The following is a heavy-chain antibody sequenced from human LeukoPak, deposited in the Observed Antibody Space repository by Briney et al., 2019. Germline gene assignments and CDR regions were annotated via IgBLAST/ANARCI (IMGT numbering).Heavy chain of an antibody. CDR3: ASRPADTTWYGVFDY. D-gene: IGHD3-10*01. V-gene: IGHV4-59*11. Sequence: SETPSPTCSVSGGSINSHYWSWIRQPPGKRLEWIGYIFNTGNTNYNPSLASRVTMSVDTSRAQFFLRLSPVTAADTAIYYCASRPADTTWYGVFDYWSQGTLVTVSS. J-gene: IGHJ4*02. CDR1: GGSINSHY. CDR2: IFNTGNT.